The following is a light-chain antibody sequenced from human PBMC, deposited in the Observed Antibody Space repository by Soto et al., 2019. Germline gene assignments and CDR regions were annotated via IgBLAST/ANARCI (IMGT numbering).Light chain of an antibody. CDR2: DNS. CDR3: GTWDTSLSAVV. V-gene: IGLV1-51*01. J-gene: IGLJ2*01. Sequence: QAVVTQPPSVSAAPGQKVTISCSGSSSNIGKNYVSWYQQVPGTAPKLLIYDNSKRPSGIPDRFSGSKSGTSGTLGITGLQTGDEADYYCGTWDTSLSAVVFGGGTKLTVL. CDR1: SSNIGKNY.